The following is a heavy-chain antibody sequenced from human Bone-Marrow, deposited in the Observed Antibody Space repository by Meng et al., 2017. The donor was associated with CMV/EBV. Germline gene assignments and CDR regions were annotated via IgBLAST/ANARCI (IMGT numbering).Heavy chain of an antibody. CDR3: AHYDSSGLHAFDV. CDR2: IGSKSEGGTT. Sequence: GESLKISCAASGFTFTNAWMSWVRQTPGKGLEWVGRIGSKSEGGTTDYAAPVKGRFTISRDNAKNTLFLQMNSLRAEDTAVYYCAHYDSSGLHAFDVWGQGTMVTVSS. D-gene: IGHD3-22*01. CDR1: GFTFTNAW. J-gene: IGHJ3*01. V-gene: IGHV3-15*04.